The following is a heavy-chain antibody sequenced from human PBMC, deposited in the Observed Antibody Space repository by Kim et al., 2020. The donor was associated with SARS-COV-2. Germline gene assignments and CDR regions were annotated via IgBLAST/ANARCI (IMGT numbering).Heavy chain of an antibody. Sequence: ADSVTGQFTISRDNSKNPLYLQMNSLRAEDTALYYCAKGYQYGGADWFDPWGQGTLVTVSS. D-gene: IGHD2-2*01. V-gene: IGHV3-33*06. J-gene: IGHJ5*02. CDR3: AKGYQYGGADWFDP.